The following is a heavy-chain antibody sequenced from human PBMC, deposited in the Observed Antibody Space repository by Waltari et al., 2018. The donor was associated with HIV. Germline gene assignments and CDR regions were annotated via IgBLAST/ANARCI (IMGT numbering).Heavy chain of an antibody. D-gene: IGHD4-17*01. J-gene: IGHJ4*02. CDR3: TRGTFTVTYYFDY. CDR2: IRSKAYGGTT. CDR1: GFSFGYYA. Sequence: VHLGESGGGLVQPGRSLRLSCATSGFSFGYYARSWFRQAPGKGLEWVGFIRSKAYGGTTQYAASVKGRFTISRDDSNSIAYLQMNSLKTEDTALYYCTRGTFTVTYYFDYWGRGTLVTVSS. V-gene: IGHV3-49*03.